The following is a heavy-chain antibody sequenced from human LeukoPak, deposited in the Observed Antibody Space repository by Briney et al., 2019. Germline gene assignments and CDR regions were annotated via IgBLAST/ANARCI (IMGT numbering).Heavy chain of an antibody. Sequence: SETLSLTCAVYGGSFSGYYWSWIRQPPGKGLEWIGEINHSGSTNYNPSLKSRVTISVDTSKNQFSLKLSSVTAADTAVYYCARGPRLPHRHWFDPWGQGTLVTVSS. D-gene: IGHD4-11*01. J-gene: IGHJ5*02. CDR2: INHSGST. V-gene: IGHV4-34*01. CDR1: GGSFSGYY. CDR3: ARGPRLPHRHWFDP.